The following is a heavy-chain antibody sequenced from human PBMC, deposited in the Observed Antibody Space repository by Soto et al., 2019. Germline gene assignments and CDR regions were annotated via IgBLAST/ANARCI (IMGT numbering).Heavy chain of an antibody. D-gene: IGHD3-16*01. CDR2: INPDGDIT. V-gene: IGHV1-46*01. Sequence: QVQLVQSGAEVKKPGASVKVSCKTSGFTFSTFYMHWMRQAPGQGPEWMGIINPDGDITNFAQKSQGRVTLTRDTSTSTVYMELSSLRSEDTAVYYCAKDLNFGPDYWGQGTLVTVSS. J-gene: IGHJ4*02. CDR1: GFTFSTFY. CDR3: AKDLNFGPDY.